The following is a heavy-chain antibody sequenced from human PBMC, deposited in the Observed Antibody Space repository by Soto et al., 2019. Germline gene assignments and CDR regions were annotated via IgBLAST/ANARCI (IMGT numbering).Heavy chain of an antibody. CDR2: IYYSGST. V-gene: IGHV4-39*01. Sequence: SETLSLTCTVSGGSISSSSYYWGWIRQPPGKGLEWIGSIYYSGSTYYNPSLKSRVTISVDTSKNQFSLKLSSVTAADTAVYYCARTGGRFEKIRAYYYYYMDVWGKGTTVTGLL. CDR3: ARTGGRFEKIRAYYYYYMDV. D-gene: IGHD3-10*01. J-gene: IGHJ6*03. CDR1: GGSISSSSYY.